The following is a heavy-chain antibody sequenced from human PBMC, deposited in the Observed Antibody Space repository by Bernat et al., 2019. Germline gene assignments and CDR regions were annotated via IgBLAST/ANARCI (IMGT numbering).Heavy chain of an antibody. CDR3: ARMDGAFDY. V-gene: IGHV3-30-3*01. CDR1: GFTFSSYA. CDR2: ISYDGSNK. Sequence: QVQLVESGGGVVQPGRSLRLPCAASGFTFSSYAMHWVRQAPGKGLEWVAVISYDGSNKYYADSVKGRFTISRDNSKNTLYLQMNSLRAEDTAVYYCARMDGAFDYWGQGTLVTVSS. J-gene: IGHJ4*02. D-gene: IGHD1-26*01.